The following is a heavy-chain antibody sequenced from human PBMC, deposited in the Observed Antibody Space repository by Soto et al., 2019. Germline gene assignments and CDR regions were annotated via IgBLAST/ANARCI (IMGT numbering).Heavy chain of an antibody. J-gene: IGHJ3*02. CDR2: ISVGGGSI. CDR3: VRDHRCAFDI. Sequence: EVQLVESGGGLVQPGGSLRVSCIDSGFTFRDYAFNWVRQAPGKGLEWVSYISVGGGSIFYADSVKGRFTISRDDARNSVFLQMNTLRHEDTSVYHCVRDHRCAFDIWGQGTVVTVSS. CDR1: GFTFRDYA. V-gene: IGHV3-48*02.